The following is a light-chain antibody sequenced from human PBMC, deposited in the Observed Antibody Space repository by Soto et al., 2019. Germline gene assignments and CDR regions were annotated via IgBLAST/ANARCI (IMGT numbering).Light chain of an antibody. V-gene: IGLV2-14*01. J-gene: IGLJ1*01. CDR1: SSDVGGYNY. CDR2: QVS. CDR3: NSYRSSSILV. Sequence: QSALTQPRSVSGSPGQSVTISCTGTSSDVGGYNYVSWYQQHPGKAPKFILFQVSNRPSGVSNRFSGSKSGNTASLTISGLQAEDEADYYCNSYRSSSILVFGTGTKLTVL.